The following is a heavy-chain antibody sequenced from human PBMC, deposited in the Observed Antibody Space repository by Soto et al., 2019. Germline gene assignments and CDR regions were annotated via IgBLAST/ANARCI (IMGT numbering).Heavy chain of an antibody. J-gene: IGHJ6*02. V-gene: IGHV3-11*06. CDR3: ARDRGGYGPPDV. CDR2: ISGSSGYT. D-gene: IGHD3-10*01. CDR1: GFSFSDSY. Sequence: QVQLVESGGGLGKPGGSLRLSCAASGFSFSDSYMSWVRQAPGKGLEWVAYISGSSGYTGYADSVKGRFTISRDNAKKSLYLQMNSLRVEDTAVYYCARDRGGYGPPDVWGQGTTVTVYS.